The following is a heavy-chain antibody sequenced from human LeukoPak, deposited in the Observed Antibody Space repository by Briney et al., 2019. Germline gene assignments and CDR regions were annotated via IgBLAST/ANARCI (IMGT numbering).Heavy chain of an antibody. Sequence: SETLSLTCTVSGDSISSSNCYWGWIRQPPGKGLEWIGSIYYSGSTYYNPSLKSRVTISVDTSKNQFSLNLSSVTAADTAIYYCASTQNYDLHFDYWGQGTLVTVSS. CDR3: ASTQNYDLHFDY. J-gene: IGHJ4*02. V-gene: IGHV4-39*07. CDR2: IYYSGST. D-gene: IGHD3-3*01. CDR1: GDSISSSNCY.